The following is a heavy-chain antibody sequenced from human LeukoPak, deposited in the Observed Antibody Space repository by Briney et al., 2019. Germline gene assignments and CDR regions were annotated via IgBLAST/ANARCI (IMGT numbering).Heavy chain of an antibody. J-gene: IGHJ4*02. D-gene: IGHD3-16*01. CDR1: GGSISSSSYY. V-gene: IGHV4-39*07. CDR3: ARDLTSGVTGFDY. Sequence: SETLSLTCTVSGGSISSSSYYWGWIRQPPGKGLEWIGSIYYSGSTCYNPSLKSRVTISVDTSKNQFSLKLSSVTAADTAVYYCARDLTSGVTGFDYWGQGTLVTVSS. CDR2: IYYSGST.